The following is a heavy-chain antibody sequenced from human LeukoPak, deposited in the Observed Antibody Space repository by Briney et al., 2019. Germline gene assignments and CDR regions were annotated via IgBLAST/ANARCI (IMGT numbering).Heavy chain of an antibody. J-gene: IGHJ4*02. D-gene: IGHD3-9*01. Sequence: GGSLRLSCAASGFTLSSYWMSWVRQAPGEGLEWVANIKQDGSEKYYVDSVKGRFTISRDNAKNSLYLQMNSLRAEDTAVYYCARVAHLDYDILTGSYFDYWGQGTLVTVSS. V-gene: IGHV3-7*03. CDR2: IKQDGSEK. CDR3: ARVAHLDYDILTGSYFDY. CDR1: GFTLSSYW.